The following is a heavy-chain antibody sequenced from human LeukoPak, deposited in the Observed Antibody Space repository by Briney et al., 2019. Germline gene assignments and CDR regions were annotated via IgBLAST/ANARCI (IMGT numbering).Heavy chain of an antibody. Sequence: SETLSLTCAVYGGSFSGYYWSWIRQPPGKGLEWIGEINHSGSTNYNPSLKSRVTISVDTSKNQFSLRLSSVTAADTAVYYCARTGVYSGIFDYWGQGTLVTVSS. CDR1: GGSFSGYY. CDR2: INHSGST. D-gene: IGHD1-26*01. J-gene: IGHJ4*02. CDR3: ARTGVYSGIFDY. V-gene: IGHV4-34*01.